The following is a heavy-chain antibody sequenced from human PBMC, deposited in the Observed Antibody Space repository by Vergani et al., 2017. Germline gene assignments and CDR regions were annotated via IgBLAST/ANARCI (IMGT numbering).Heavy chain of an antibody. CDR3: ARARKFRFGVGWENWFEP. CDR1: GFTFNEYW. D-gene: IGHD3-3*01. Sequence: EVELVESGGGLVQPGGSLRLSCAASGFTFNEYWMHWARQVPGKGLVWVSGMNGDGDTISYADSVKGRFTISRDNAKNTLFLQMNSLRAEDTAVYYCARARKFRFGVGWENWFEPWGQGTRDTVSS. CDR2: MNGDGDTI. V-gene: IGHV3-74*01. J-gene: IGHJ5*02.